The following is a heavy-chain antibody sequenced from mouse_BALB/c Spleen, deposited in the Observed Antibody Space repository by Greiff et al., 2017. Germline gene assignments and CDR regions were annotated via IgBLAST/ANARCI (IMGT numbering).Heavy chain of an antibody. J-gene: IGHJ3*01. CDR2: IYPGGGYT. V-gene: IGHV1-63*02. D-gene: IGHD1-1*01. CDR1: GYTFTNYW. Sequence: QVHVKQSGAELVRPGTSVKISCKASGYTFTNYWLGWVKQRPGHGLEWIGDIYPGGGYTNYNEKFKGKATLTADTSSSTAYMQLSSLTSEDSAVYFCASYYYGSSPAWFAYWGQGTLVTVSA. CDR3: ASYYYGSSPAWFAY.